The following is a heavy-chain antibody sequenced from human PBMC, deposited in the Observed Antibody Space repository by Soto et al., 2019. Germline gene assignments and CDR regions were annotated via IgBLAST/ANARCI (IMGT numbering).Heavy chain of an antibody. CDR3: AHAGDYDLLTFDH. D-gene: IGHD4-17*01. J-gene: IGHJ4*01. CDR2: LYWDDDK. Sequence: QITLKESGPTLVRPAQTLTLTCDFSGFSLSTYHMGVAWIRQPPGKALAWLALLYWDDDKRYSPSLKDRLAISEDTSNNQVVLTITNIDPGDTATYFCAHAGDYDLLTFDHWGPGTLVTVSS. CDR1: GFSLSTYHMG. V-gene: IGHV2-5*02.